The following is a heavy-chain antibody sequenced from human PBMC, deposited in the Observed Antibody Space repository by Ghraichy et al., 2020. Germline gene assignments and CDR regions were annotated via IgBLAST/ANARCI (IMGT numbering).Heavy chain of an antibody. CDR2: FDPEDGET. CDR1: GYTLTGLS. J-gene: IGHJ4*02. Sequence: ASVKVSCKVSGYTLTGLSMNWVRQAPGKGLEWMGGFDPEDGETIYAQKFQGRVTMTEDKSTDTAYMELSSLRSEDTAVYYCATGGYFDWLLFDFWGQGTLVTISS. D-gene: IGHD3-9*01. CDR3: ATGGYFDWLLFDF. V-gene: IGHV1-24*01.